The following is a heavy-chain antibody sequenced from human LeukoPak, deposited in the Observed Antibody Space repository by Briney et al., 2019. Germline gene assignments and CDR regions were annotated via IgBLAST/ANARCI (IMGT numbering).Heavy chain of an antibody. Sequence: PSETLSLTCTVSGGSISSYYWSWIRQPAGRGLEWIGRIYTSGSTNYNPSLKSRVTMSVDTSKNQFSLKLSSVNAAAPTVYYCARAMTPEVQFAFDIWGQGTMVTVSS. V-gene: IGHV4-4*07. CDR1: GGSISSYY. CDR2: IYTSGST. J-gene: IGHJ3*02. CDR3: ARAMTPEVQFAFDI. D-gene: IGHD5-24*01.